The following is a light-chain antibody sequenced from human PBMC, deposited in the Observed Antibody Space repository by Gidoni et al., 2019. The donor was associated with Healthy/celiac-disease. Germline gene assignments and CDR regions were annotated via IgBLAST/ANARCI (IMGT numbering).Light chain of an antibody. CDR1: QSISSY. J-gene: IGKJ2*02. CDR2: AAS. Sequence: QMSQSPSSLSASVGDRVTITCRASQSISSYLNWYQQKPGKAPKLLIYAASNLQSGVPSRFSGSGSGTDFTLTISSLQPEDIATYYCQQSYSTPRTFGHGTKLEIK. CDR3: QQSYSTPRT. V-gene: IGKV1-39*01.